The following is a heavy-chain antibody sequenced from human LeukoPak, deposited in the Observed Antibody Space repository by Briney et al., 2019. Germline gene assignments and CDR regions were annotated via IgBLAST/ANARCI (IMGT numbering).Heavy chain of an antibody. Sequence: SETLSLTCTVSGGSISSYYWSWIRQPPGKGLEWIGYIYYSGSTNYNPSLKSRVTISVDTSKNQFSLKLSSVTAADTAVYYCARFSGYGDYANWGQGTLVTVSS. V-gene: IGHV4-59*01. CDR1: GGSISSYY. CDR2: IYYSGST. CDR3: ARFSGYGDYAN. D-gene: IGHD4-17*01. J-gene: IGHJ4*02.